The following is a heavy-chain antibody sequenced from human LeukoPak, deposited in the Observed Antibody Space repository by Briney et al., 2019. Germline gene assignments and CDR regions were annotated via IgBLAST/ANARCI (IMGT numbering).Heavy chain of an antibody. D-gene: IGHD3-3*01. CDR2: ISGSGGST. CDR1: GFTFSSYA. V-gene: IGHV3-23*01. J-gene: IGHJ4*02. CDR3: AKVLMSGNFFDY. Sequence: GGSLRLSCAASGFTFSSYAMSWVRQAPGKGLEWVSAISGSGGSTYYADSVKGRFTISRDNSKNTLYLQMNSLGAEDTAVYYCAKVLMSGNFFDYWGQGTLVTVSS.